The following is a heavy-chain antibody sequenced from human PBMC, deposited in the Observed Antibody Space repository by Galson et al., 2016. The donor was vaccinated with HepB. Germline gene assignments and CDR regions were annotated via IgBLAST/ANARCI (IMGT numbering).Heavy chain of an antibody. CDR3: ARRTGQSLNFDY. Sequence: LRLSCADSGITFSNYNMNWIRQPPGKGLEWIGYIYNSGNTYYNPSLESRMRLSLDTSKNQFSLRLSSVTAADTAVYYCARRTGQSLNFDYWGQGTLVTVSS. CDR2: IYNSGNT. V-gene: IGHV4-4*09. D-gene: IGHD1-14*01. J-gene: IGHJ4*02. CDR1: GITFSNYN.